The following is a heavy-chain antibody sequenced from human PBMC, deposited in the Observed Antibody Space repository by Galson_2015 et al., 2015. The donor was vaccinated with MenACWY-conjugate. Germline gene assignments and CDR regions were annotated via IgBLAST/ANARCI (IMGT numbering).Heavy chain of an antibody. D-gene: IGHD3-9*01. Sequence: SLRLSCAASGFTVSSNYMSWVRQAPGKGLERVSVLYSGGGTYYTDSVKGRFTISRDNSKNTLYLQMNSLRAEDTAIYYCARESSGCYYFDYWGQGTLVTVSS. CDR2: LYSGGGT. CDR3: ARESSGCYYFDY. J-gene: IGHJ4*02. V-gene: IGHV3-53*01. CDR1: GFTVSSNY.